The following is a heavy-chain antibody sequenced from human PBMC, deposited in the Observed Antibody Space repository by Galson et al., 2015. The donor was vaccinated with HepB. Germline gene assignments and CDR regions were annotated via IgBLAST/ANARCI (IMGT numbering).Heavy chain of an antibody. CDR3: ARARRITATTEEDQDYYYYYDLDV. CDR1: GGTFSNSA. D-gene: IGHD1-20*01. CDR2: IIPVLGIV. Sequence: SVKVSCKASGGTFSNSAIHWVRQAPGQGLEWMGGIIPVLGIVSYAQKFQGSVTITADASTSTAYMELSSLRSEATAVYYCARARRITATTEEDQDYYYYYDLDVWGEETTVTVSS. J-gene: IGHJ6*04. V-gene: IGHV1-69*13.